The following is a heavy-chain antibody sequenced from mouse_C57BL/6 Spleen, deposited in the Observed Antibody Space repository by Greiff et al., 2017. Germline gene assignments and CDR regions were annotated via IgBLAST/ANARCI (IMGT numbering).Heavy chain of an antibody. CDR2: ISNLAYSI. D-gene: IGHD3-3*01. J-gene: IGHJ4*01. CDR3: ARKGTGLEGAMDY. CDR1: GFTFSDYG. V-gene: IGHV5-15*01. Sequence: EVKLMESGGGLVQPGGSLKLSCAASGFTFSDYGMAWVRQAPRKGPEWVAFISNLAYSIYYADTVTGRFTISRENAKNTLYLEMSSLRSEDTAMYYCARKGTGLEGAMDYWGQGTSVTVSS.